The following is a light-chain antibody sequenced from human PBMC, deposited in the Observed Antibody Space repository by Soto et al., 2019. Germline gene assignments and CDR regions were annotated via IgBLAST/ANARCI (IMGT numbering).Light chain of an antibody. CDR2: GNS. J-gene: IGLJ2*01. CDR1: SSNIGAGYD. V-gene: IGLV1-40*01. Sequence: QSVLTQPPSVSGAPGKRVTISCTGSSSNIGAGYDVHWYQQLPGTAPKLLIYGNSNRPSGVPDLFSGSKSGTSASLAITGLQAEDEADYYCQSYDCSLSGVVFGGRTKLTVL. CDR3: QSYDCSLSGVV.